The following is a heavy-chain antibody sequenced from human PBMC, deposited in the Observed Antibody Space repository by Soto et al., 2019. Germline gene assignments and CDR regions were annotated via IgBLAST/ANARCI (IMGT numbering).Heavy chain of an antibody. CDR2: ISAYNGNT. D-gene: IGHD6-19*01. Sequence: ASVKVSCKASGYTFTSYGIGWVRQAPGQGLEWMGWISAYNGNTNYAQKLQGRVTMTTDTSTSTAYMELRSLRSDDTAVYYCARDRGIAVAGHDAFDIWGQGTMVTVSS. CDR3: ARDRGIAVAGHDAFDI. CDR1: GYTFTSYG. J-gene: IGHJ3*02. V-gene: IGHV1-18*01.